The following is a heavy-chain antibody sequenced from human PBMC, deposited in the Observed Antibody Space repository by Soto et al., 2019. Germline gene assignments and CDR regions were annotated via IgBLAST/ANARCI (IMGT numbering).Heavy chain of an antibody. V-gene: IGHV4-4*02. CDR1: GGSISSSNW. CDR3: ARDAGDNYPRSAFDI. Sequence: PSDTLSLTCAVSGGSISSSNWWSWFRRPPGKGLEWIGEIYHSGSTNYNPSLKSRVTISVDKSKNQFSLKLSSVTAADTAVYYCARDAGDNYPRSAFDIWGQGTMVTVSS. D-gene: IGHD5-12*01. J-gene: IGHJ3*02. CDR2: IYHSGST.